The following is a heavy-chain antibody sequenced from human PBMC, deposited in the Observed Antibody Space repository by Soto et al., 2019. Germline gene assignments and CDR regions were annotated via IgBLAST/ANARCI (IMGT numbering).Heavy chain of an antibody. J-gene: IGHJ4*02. CDR2: IYSGGST. CDR1: GFTVSSNY. Sequence: GGSLRLSCAASGFTVSSNYMSWVRQAPGKGLEWVSVIYSGGSTYYADSVKGRFTISRDNSKNTLYLQMNSLRAEDTAVYYCARATGSNHPFDYWGQGSLVTVSS. V-gene: IGHV3-66*01. D-gene: IGHD2-2*01. CDR3: ARATGSNHPFDY.